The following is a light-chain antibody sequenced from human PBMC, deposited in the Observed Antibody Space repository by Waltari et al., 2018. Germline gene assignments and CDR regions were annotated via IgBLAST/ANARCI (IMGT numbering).Light chain of an antibody. V-gene: IGKV3-15*01. Sequence: EIVITQSPASLSVSPGERATPSCTASQTVTNDLAWYQPKPGQAPKLRIFGAFTRATGVPARFSGSGSGTEFTLTIGSVQSEDFAVYYCQQYSDWIAFGGGTKVDLK. CDR1: QTVTND. CDR2: GAF. CDR3: QQYSDWIA. J-gene: IGKJ4*01.